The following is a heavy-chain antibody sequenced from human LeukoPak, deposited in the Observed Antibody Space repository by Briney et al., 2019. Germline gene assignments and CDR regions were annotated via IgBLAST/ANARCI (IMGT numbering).Heavy chain of an antibody. D-gene: IGHD4-17*01. J-gene: IGHJ5*02. CDR1: GYNFVDYG. CDR2: ITADNGNT. Sequence: GASVKVSCKASGYNFVDYGISWVRQAPGQGLEWMGWITADNGNTKYAQNLQDRVTMTTDTSTNTTYMELRNLKYDDTAMYHCAREGGATVTYFDPWGQGTLVTVSS. V-gene: IGHV1-18*01. CDR3: AREGGATVTYFDP.